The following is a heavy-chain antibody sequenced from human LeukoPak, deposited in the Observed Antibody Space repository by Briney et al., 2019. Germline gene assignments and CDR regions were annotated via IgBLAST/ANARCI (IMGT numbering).Heavy chain of an antibody. Sequence: PGRSLRLSCAASGFRFSDYGMHWVCQAPGRGLEWVAVISSDGTKKAYADSVKGRFTISRDNSENTLYLQMSSLRAEDTAVYYCAKRRDYCSGGSCYSLDYWGQGTLVTVSS. CDR1: GFRFSDYG. J-gene: IGHJ4*02. CDR3: AKRRDYCSGGSCYSLDY. V-gene: IGHV3-30*18. D-gene: IGHD2-15*01. CDR2: ISSDGTKK.